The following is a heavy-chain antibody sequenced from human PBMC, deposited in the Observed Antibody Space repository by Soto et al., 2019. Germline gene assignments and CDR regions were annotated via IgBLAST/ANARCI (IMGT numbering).Heavy chain of an antibody. CDR1: GFTFSSYA. D-gene: IGHD5-12*01. Sequence: PGGSLRLSCAASGFTFSSYAMSWVRQAPGKGLERISAISGSGGSTYYADSVKGRFTISRDNSKYTLYLQMNSLRAEDTAVYYCAKTPYSGYDAKYYFDYWGQGTLVTVSS. CDR3: AKTPYSGYDAKYYFDY. J-gene: IGHJ4*02. V-gene: IGHV3-23*01. CDR2: ISGSGGST.